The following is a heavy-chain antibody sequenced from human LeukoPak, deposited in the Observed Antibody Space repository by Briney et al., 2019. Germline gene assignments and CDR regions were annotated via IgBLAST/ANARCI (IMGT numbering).Heavy chain of an antibody. V-gene: IGHV4-59*01. CDR1: GGSISGYY. CDR3: ARETPAAGHFDY. D-gene: IGHD6-13*01. CDR2: IYYSGGT. J-gene: IGHJ4*02. Sequence: SETLSLTCTVSGGSISGYYWNWIRQPPGKGLEWIGYIYYSGGTNYNPSLKSRVTISVDTSKNQFSLKLISVTAADTAVYYCARETPAAGHFDYWGQGTLVTASS.